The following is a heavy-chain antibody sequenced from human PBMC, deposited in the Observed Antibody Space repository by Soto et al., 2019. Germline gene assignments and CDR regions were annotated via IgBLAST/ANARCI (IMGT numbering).Heavy chain of an antibody. J-gene: IGHJ4*02. CDR2: IYYSGTN. CDR1: GGSISNSDYY. V-gene: IGHV4-39*01. Sequence: QLQLQESGPGLVKPSETLSLTCTVSGGSISNSDYYWGWIRQSPGKGLEWIGSIYYSGTNFYDPSLRSRLSMSVDPSKNQFSLRLNSVTAADTAVYYCARQARGTTWSDFDYWSQGTLVTVSS. D-gene: IGHD1-7*01. CDR3: ARQARGTTWSDFDY.